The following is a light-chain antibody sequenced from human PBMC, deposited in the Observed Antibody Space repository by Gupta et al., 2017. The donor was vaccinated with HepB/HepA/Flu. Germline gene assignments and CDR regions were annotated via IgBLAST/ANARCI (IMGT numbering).Light chain of an antibody. V-gene: IGKV3-20*01. CDR3: QQYGSSPVT. CDR1: QSIRSNW. J-gene: IGKJ4*01. Sequence: EIVLTQSPGTLSLSPGDRATFSCRASQSIRSNWVAWYQQKVGQAPRLLIYGASSRATGISDRFSGSGSGTDFTLTISRLEPEDFAVYYCQQYGSSPVTCGGGTKVEIK. CDR2: GAS.